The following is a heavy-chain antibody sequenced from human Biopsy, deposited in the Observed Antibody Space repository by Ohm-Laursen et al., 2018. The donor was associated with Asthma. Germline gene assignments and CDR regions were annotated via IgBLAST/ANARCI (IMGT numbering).Heavy chain of an antibody. V-gene: IGHV3-30*03. D-gene: IGHD2-21*01. CDR1: GFTFRNFG. Sequence: SLRFSCSASGFTFRNFGMHWVRQAPGKGLEWVALISSDVREWYADSVKGRFTISRDNSKSTLDLQMNSLRGDDTAVYYCVRWRSGYPDHYSDFWGLGTLVTVSS. J-gene: IGHJ4*02. CDR3: VRWRSGYPDHYSDF. CDR2: ISSDVRE.